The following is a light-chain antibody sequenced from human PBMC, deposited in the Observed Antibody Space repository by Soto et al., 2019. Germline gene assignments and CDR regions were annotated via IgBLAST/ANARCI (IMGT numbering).Light chain of an antibody. CDR1: QSVRSK. CDR2: GAS. CDR3: QQYGSSLLT. J-gene: IGKJ4*01. V-gene: IGKV3-20*01. Sequence: EIVLTQSPASLSVSPGERATLSCRASQSVRSKVAWYQQKPGQAPSLVIYGASSRATGIPDRFSGSGSGTDFTLTISRLEPEDFAVYYCQQYGSSLLTFGGGTKVDIK.